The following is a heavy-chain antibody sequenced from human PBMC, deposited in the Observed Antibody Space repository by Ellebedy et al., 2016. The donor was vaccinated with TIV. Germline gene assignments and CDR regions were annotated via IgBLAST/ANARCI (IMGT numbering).Heavy chain of an antibody. V-gene: IGHV4-4*07. Sequence: GSLRLXXTVSGGSISSYYWSWIRQPAGKGLEWIGRIYTSGSTNYNPSLKSRVTMSVDTSKNQFSLKLSSVTAADTAVYYCARVATQGRGIAVAGTYYGMDVWGQGTTVTVSS. D-gene: IGHD6-19*01. CDR3: ARVATQGRGIAVAGTYYGMDV. CDR1: GGSISSYY. J-gene: IGHJ6*02. CDR2: IYTSGST.